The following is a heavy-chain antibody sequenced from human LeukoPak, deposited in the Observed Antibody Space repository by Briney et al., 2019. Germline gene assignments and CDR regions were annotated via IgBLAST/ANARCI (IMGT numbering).Heavy chain of an antibody. D-gene: IGHD2-21*01. CDR2: INPNSGGT. Sequence: ASVKVSCKASGYTFTGYYMHWVRRAPGQGLEWMGWINPNSGGTNYAQKFQGRVTMTRDTSISTAYMELSRLRSDDTAVYYCASTAPFVVYYFDYWGQGTLVTVSS. CDR1: GYTFTGYY. J-gene: IGHJ4*02. CDR3: ASTAPFVVYYFDY. V-gene: IGHV1-2*02.